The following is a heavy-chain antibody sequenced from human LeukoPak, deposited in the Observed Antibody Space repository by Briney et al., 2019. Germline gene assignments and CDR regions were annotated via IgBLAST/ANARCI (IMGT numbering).Heavy chain of an antibody. Sequence: PSETLSLTCAVYGGSFSGYYWGWIRRPPGKGLEWIGTIYYSGSTYYNVSLKSRVTISVDTSRNQFSLKLSSVTAADTAVYYCARHSRSVDYGSGSYTWDYWGQGTLATVSS. J-gene: IGHJ4*02. CDR2: IYYSGST. D-gene: IGHD3-10*01. V-gene: IGHV4-39*01. CDR3: ARHSRSVDYGSGSYTWDY. CDR1: GGSFSGYY.